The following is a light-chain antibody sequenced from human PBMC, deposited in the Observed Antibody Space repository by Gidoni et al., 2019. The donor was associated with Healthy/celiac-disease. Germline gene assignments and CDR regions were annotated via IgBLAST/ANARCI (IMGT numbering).Light chain of an antibody. Sequence: EIVLTPSPGTLSSSPGERATLSCRASQSVSSSYLAWYQQKPGQAPRLLIYGASSRATGIPDRFSGSGSGTDFTLTISRLEPEDFAVYYCQQYGSSPRAFXHXTKLEIK. V-gene: IGKV3-20*01. J-gene: IGKJ2*01. CDR1: QSVSSSY. CDR2: GAS. CDR3: QQYGSSPRA.